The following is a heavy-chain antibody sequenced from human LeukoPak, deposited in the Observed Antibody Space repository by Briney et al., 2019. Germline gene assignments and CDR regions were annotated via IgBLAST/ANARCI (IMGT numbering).Heavy chain of an antibody. CDR3: ARGGEHWLEDY. Sequence: GRSLRLSCAASGFAFTSYGMHWVRQAPGKGLQWVAVIWYDGSNKIYADSVKGRFTISRDNSKNTLYLQVNSLRVEDTAVYYCARGGEHWLEDYWGQGTLVTVSA. J-gene: IGHJ4*02. D-gene: IGHD6-19*01. CDR2: IWYDGSNK. CDR1: GFAFTSYG. V-gene: IGHV3-33*01.